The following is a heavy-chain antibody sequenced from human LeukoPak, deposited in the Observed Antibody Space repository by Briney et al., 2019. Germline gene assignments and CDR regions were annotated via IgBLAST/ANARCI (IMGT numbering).Heavy chain of an antibody. CDR2: ISSSSTTI. CDR3: ARGPFTNAHCFDY. D-gene: IGHD2-2*01. J-gene: IGHJ4*02. V-gene: IGHV3-48*04. Sequence: GGSLRLSCAASGFTFSSYSMNWVRQAPGKGLEWVSYISSSSTTIYYADSVKGHFTISRDNARNSLYLQMNSLRVEDTAVYYCARGPFTNAHCFDYWGQGTLATVSS. CDR1: GFTFSSYS.